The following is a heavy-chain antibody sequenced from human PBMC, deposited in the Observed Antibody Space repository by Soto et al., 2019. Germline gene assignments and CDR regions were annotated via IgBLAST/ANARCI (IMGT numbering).Heavy chain of an antibody. D-gene: IGHD3-3*01. V-gene: IGHV1-2*02. CDR1: GYTFTGYY. J-gene: IGHJ4*02. CDR2: INPNSGGT. CDR3: ASTLPIRFLEWYPFDY. Sequence: QVQLVQSGAEVKKPGASVKVSCKASGYTFTGYYMHWVRQAPGQGLEWMGWINPNSGGTNYAQKFQGRVTMTRDTSISTAYMELSRLRSDDTAVYYCASTLPIRFLEWYPFDYWGQGTLVTVSS.